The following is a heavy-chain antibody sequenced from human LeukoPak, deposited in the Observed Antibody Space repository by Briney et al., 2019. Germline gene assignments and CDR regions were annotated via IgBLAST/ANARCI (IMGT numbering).Heavy chain of an antibody. CDR1: GGTFSNYA. V-gene: IGHV1-69*06. D-gene: IGHD5-18*01. CDR2: IIPIFGTT. CDR3: ARGAQGYSLSNGPDY. J-gene: IGHJ4*02. Sequence: SVKVSCKASGGTFSNYAITWVRQAPGQGLEWMGGIIPIFGTTTYAQKFQGRVTITADKSTSTAYMELSGLRSEDTAVYYCARGAQGYSLSNGPDYWGQGTLVTVSS.